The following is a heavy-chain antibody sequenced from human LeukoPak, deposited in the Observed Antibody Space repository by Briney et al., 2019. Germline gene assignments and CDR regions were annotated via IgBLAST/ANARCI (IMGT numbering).Heavy chain of an antibody. CDR2: IYYSGST. Sequence: SETLSLTCTVSGGSISSSSYYWGWIRQPPGKGLEWIGSIYYSGSTYYNPSLKSRVTISVDTSKNQFSLKLSSVTAADTVVYYCATPTLEEMATISAVDAFDIWGQGTMVTVSS. J-gene: IGHJ3*02. V-gene: IGHV4-39*01. D-gene: IGHD5-24*01. CDR1: GGSISSSSYY. CDR3: ATPTLEEMATISAVDAFDI.